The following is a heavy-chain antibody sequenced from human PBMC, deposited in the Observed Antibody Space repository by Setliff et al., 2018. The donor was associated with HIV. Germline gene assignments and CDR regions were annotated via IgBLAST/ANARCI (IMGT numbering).Heavy chain of an antibody. J-gene: IGHJ4*02. D-gene: IGHD5-12*01. V-gene: IGHV4-61*09. Sequence: SETLSLTCSVSGDSISSSSYYWSWIRLPAGKGLEWIGQIHNTGSTNYNPSLKSRVAISIDTSKSQFSLTLTSVTAADTAVYYCARQMPIHGIAITPVDYWGQGALVTVSS. CDR2: IHNTGST. CDR1: GDSISSSSYY. CDR3: ARQMPIHGIAITPVDY.